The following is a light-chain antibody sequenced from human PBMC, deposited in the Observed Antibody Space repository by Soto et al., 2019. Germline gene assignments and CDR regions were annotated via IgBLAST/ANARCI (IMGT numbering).Light chain of an antibody. CDR1: QSFILTS. Sequence: EIVLTQSPGTLSLSPGERATLSCRASQSFILTSLAWYQQKPGQAPRLLIYGTSVRATGIPDRFSGSGSGTDFTLAISRLEPDDFAVYYCQHYGNSTITFGPGTKVDIK. J-gene: IGKJ3*01. V-gene: IGKV3-20*01. CDR3: QHYGNSTIT. CDR2: GTS.